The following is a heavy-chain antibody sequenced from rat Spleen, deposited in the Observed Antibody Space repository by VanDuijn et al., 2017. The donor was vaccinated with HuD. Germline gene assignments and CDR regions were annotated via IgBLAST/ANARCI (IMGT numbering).Heavy chain of an antibody. CDR1: GFTFNNYW. CDR2: ITNTGTST. V-gene: IGHV5-31*01. D-gene: IGHD1-1*01. J-gene: IGHJ3*01. CDR3: ATITAVHWFAF. Sequence: EVQLVESGGGLVQPGRSLKLSCEASGFTFNNYWMTWIRQAPGKGLEWVASITNTGTSTYYPDSVKGRFTISRDNAKSTLYLQMNSLRSEDTATYYRATITAVHWFAFWGQGTLVTVSS.